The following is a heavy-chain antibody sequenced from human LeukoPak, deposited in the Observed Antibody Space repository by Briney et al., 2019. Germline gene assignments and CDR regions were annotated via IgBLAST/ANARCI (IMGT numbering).Heavy chain of an antibody. Sequence: PGGSLRLSCEASGFTFNDYYMSWIRQAPGKGLEWVSFITSSGTTKYYADSVRGRFTISRDNAKNSLYLYMNSLRDDDTAVYYRAIQMTMIVVVPYFDYWGQGALVTVSA. CDR1: GFTFNDYY. D-gene: IGHD3-22*01. CDR2: ITSSGTTK. CDR3: AIQMTMIVVVPYFDY. J-gene: IGHJ4*02. V-gene: IGHV3-11*04.